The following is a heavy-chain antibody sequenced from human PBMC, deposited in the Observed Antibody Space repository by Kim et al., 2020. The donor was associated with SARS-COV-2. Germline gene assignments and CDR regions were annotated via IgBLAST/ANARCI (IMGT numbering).Heavy chain of an antibody. J-gene: IGHJ4*02. D-gene: IGHD1-26*01. V-gene: IGHV4-30-2*04. CDR3: ARGRVGATPFGDY. Sequence: YNPSLKSRVTISVDTSKNQFSLKLSSVTAADTAVYYCARGRVGATPFGDYWGQGTLVTVSS.